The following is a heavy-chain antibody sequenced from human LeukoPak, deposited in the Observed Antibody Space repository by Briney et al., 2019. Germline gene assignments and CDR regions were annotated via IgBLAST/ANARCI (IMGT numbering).Heavy chain of an antibody. CDR2: IYTRGST. J-gene: IGHJ4*02. CDR3: ARHAYSSSSRGYYFDY. V-gene: IGHV4-4*07. D-gene: IGHD6-6*01. CDR1: GGSISSYY. Sequence: SETPSLTCTVSGGSISSYYWSWIRQPAGKGLEWIGRIYTRGSTNYNPSLKSRVTMSADMSKNQFSLKLSSVTAADAAVYYCARHAYSSSSRGYYFDYWGQGTLVTVSS.